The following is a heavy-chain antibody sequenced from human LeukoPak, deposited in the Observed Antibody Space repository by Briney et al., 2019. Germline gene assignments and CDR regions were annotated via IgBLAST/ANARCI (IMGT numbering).Heavy chain of an antibody. V-gene: IGHV4-34*01. CDR3: ARDPPLDSSGY. CDR2: ITPSATT. CDR1: GGSFSGYY. J-gene: IGHJ4*02. Sequence: SETLSLTCAVHGGSFSGYYWSWIRQPPGKGFEWIGEITPSATTNDNPSLKSPVTISGDTSKYQFSLKLSSVTAADTAVYYCARDPPLDSSGYGGQGTLVTVS. D-gene: IGHD3-22*01.